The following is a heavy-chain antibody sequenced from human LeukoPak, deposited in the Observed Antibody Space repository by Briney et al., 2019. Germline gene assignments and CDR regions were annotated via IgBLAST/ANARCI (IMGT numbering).Heavy chain of an antibody. D-gene: IGHD3-22*01. V-gene: IGHV3-30*02. Sequence: GGSLRLSCAASGFTFSSYGMHWVRQAPGKGLEWVAFIRYDGSNKYYADSVKGRFTISRDNSKNTLYLQMNSLRAEDTAVYYCAKDQGYYYEADGDYWGQGTLVTVSS. J-gene: IGHJ4*02. CDR2: IRYDGSNK. CDR1: GFTFSSYG. CDR3: AKDQGYYYEADGDY.